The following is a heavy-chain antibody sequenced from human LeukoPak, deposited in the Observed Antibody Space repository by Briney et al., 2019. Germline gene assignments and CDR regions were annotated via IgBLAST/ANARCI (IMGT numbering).Heavy chain of an antibody. Sequence: GGSLRLSCAASGFKVSSNYMSWVRQAPGKGLAWVSLINTGGSTYYADSVKGRFTMSRDNSKSMLYLQMDSLRAEDTAVYYCARFLAVIAARDSLYFQHWGQGTLVTVSS. D-gene: IGHD6-6*01. CDR2: INTGGST. CDR3: ARFLAVIAARDSLYFQH. J-gene: IGHJ1*01. V-gene: IGHV3-53*01. CDR1: GFKVSSNY.